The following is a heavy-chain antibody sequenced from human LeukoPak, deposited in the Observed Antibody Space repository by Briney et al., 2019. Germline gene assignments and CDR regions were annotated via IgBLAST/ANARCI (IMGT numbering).Heavy chain of an antibody. J-gene: IGHJ4*02. D-gene: IGHD3-10*01. V-gene: IGHV1-18*01. CDR2: LSPYGNS. CDR3: ARWFYYGPTTYYNFDY. Sequence: GASVKVSCKASGYTFNNYGISWVRQAPGQGLEWMGWLSPYGNSDYAQRLQGRVTVTTDTSTSAAYMELRSLRSDDTAVYYCARWFYYGPTTYYNFDYWGLGTLVTVSS. CDR1: GYTFNNYG.